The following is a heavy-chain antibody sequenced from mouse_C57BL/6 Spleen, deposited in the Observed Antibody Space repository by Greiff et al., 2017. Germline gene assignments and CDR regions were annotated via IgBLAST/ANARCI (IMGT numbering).Heavy chain of an antibody. CDR2: IDPSDSET. J-gene: IGHJ4*01. Sequence: QVQLQQPGAELVRPGSSVKLSCKASGYTFTSYWMHWVKQRPIQGLEWIGNIDPSDSETHSNQKFKDKATLTVDKSSSTAYMQLSSLTSEDSAVYYCGISGDGYYVYYYAMDYWGQGTSVTVSS. V-gene: IGHV1-52*01. D-gene: IGHD2-3*01. CDR3: GISGDGYYVYYYAMDY. CDR1: GYTFTSYW.